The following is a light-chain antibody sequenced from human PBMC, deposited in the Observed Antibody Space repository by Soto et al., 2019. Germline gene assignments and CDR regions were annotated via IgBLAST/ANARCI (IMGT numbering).Light chain of an antibody. CDR1: QSVSGW. CDR2: DAS. CDR3: QQYETFSGK. J-gene: IGKJ1*01. V-gene: IGKV1-5*01. Sequence: DIQRTPSPSTLSASVGYTFSVTCLASQSVSGWLAWYQQKPGEAPKLLIYDASASPRGVPSRFSGSGSGTKFTLTTASLQPDDFATYYCQQYETFSGKCGPGTKVDIK.